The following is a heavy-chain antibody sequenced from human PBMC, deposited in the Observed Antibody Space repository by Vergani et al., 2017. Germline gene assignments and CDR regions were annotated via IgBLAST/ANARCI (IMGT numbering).Heavy chain of an antibody. Sequence: QVQLVESGGGVVQPGRSLRLSCAASGFTFSSYAMHWVRQAPGKGLEWVAVISYDGSNKYYADSVKGRFTISRDNSKNTLYLQMNSLRAEDTAVYYCAKNPAVAVFTYYYMDVWGKGTTVTVSS. CDR1: GFTFSSYA. CDR3: AKNPAVAVFTYYYMDV. CDR2: ISYDGSNK. J-gene: IGHJ6*03. V-gene: IGHV3-30*04. D-gene: IGHD6-19*01.